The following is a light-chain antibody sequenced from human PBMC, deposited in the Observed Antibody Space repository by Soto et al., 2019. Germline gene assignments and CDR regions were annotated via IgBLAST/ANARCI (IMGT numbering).Light chain of an antibody. CDR3: CSYAGSYNYV. Sequence: QSVLTQPRSVSGSPGQSVTISCTGTSSDVGGYNYVSWYQQHPGKAPKLLIYDVSKRPSGVPDRFSGSKSGNTASLTLSGLQAEDEADYYCCSYAGSYNYVFGTGTKGTVL. CDR2: DVS. CDR1: SSDVGGYNY. V-gene: IGLV2-11*01. J-gene: IGLJ1*01.